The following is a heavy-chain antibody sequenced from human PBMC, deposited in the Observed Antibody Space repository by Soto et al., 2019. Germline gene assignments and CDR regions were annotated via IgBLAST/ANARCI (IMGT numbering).Heavy chain of an antibody. D-gene: IGHD2-2*01. CDR3: ARDSAYCRSTSCYLSYYYYMDV. CDR2: IKQDGSEK. V-gene: IGHV3-7*01. J-gene: IGHJ6*03. CDR1: GFTFSNHW. Sequence: ESGGGLVQPGGSLRLSCAASGFTFSNHWMTWVRQAPGTGLEWVANIKQDGSEKYYVDSVKGRFTLSRDNAKNSLYLQMNSLRAEDTAVYYCARDSAYCRSTSCYLSYYYYMDVWGKGTTVTVSS.